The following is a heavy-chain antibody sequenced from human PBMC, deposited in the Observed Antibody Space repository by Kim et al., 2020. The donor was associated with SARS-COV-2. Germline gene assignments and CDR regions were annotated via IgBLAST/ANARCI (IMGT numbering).Heavy chain of an antibody. CDR3: ARRAPYCSSTSCYRGNYYYMDV. V-gene: IGHV4-34*01. Sequence: SETLSLTCAVYGGSFSGYYWSWIRQPPGKGLEWIGEINHSGSTNYNPSLKSRVTISVDTSKNQFSLKLSSVTAADTAVYYCARRAPYCSSTSCYRGNYYYMDVWGKGTTVTVSS. CDR2: INHSGST. D-gene: IGHD2-2*01. J-gene: IGHJ6*03. CDR1: GGSFSGYY.